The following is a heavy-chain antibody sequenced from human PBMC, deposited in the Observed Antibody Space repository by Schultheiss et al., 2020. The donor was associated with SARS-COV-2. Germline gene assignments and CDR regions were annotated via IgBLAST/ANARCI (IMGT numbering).Heavy chain of an antibody. J-gene: IGHJ4*02. CDR1: GFTFSSYA. CDR3: AKEKLNYFDY. CDR2: ISGSGGCT. Sequence: GGSLRLSCAASGFTFSSYAMSWVRQAPGKGLEWVSAISGSGGCTYYADSVKGRFTISRDNYMNTLFLEMNSLRAEDTAVYYCAKEKLNYFDYWGQGILVTVSS. V-gene: IGHV3-23*01. D-gene: IGHD1-7*01.